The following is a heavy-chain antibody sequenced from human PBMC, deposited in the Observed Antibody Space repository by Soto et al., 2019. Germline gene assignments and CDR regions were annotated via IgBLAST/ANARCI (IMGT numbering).Heavy chain of an antibody. Sequence: SETLSLTCTVSDGSISSGDYYWSWIRQPPGKGLEWIGYISYSGNNDCNPSLNRRVVILVETSKNQFSLSLSSMTAADTAVYYCARGSGQWLPTGYWGQGTLVTVSS. CDR2: ISYSGNN. D-gene: IGHD6-19*01. CDR3: ARGSGQWLPTGY. CDR1: DGSISSGDYY. V-gene: IGHV4-30-4*01. J-gene: IGHJ4*02.